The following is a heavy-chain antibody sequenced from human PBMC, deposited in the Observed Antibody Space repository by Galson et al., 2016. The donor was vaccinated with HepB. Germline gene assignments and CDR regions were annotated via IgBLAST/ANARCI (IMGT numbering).Heavy chain of an antibody. J-gene: IGHJ6*03. CDR1: GASISATNYY. D-gene: IGHD6-19*01. CDR3: ATGIVVAGKMYYHYMDV. CDR2: IYHTEST. Sequence: SETLSLTCTVSGASISATNYYWGWIRQPPGRGLEWIGSIYHTESTNYNPSLESRVTISVDPAKNHLTLSLNSVTAADTAVYYCATGIVVAGKMYYHYMDVWGKGTSVTVSS. V-gene: IGHV4-39*01.